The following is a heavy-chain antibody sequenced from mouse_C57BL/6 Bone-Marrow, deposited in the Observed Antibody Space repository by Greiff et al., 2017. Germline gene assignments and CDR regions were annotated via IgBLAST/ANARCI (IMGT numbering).Heavy chain of an antibody. D-gene: IGHD1-1*01. J-gene: IGHJ1*03. Sequence: EVKLMESGGGLVKPGGSLKLSCAASGFTFSSYTMSWVRQTPEKRLQWVAAISGGGGNTYYPDSVNGRFTISRDNDKNILYLQMSSLRSEDTALYYCSRQVTTVLATKYFDVWGTGTTVTVSS. CDR3: SRQVTTVLATKYFDV. CDR1: GFTFSSYT. CDR2: ISGGGGNT. V-gene: IGHV5-9*01.